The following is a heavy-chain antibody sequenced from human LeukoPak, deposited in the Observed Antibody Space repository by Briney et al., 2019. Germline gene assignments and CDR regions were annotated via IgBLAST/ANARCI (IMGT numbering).Heavy chain of an antibody. D-gene: IGHD6-19*01. Sequence: SETLSLTCTLSGGSISSYYWSWIRQPPGKGLEWIGYIYYSGSTNYNPSLKSRVTISVDTSKNQFSLKLSSVTAADTAVYYCARHDPGSRGAFDIWGQGTMVTVSS. CDR3: ARHDPGSRGAFDI. CDR2: IYYSGST. J-gene: IGHJ3*02. CDR1: GGSISSYY. V-gene: IGHV4-59*08.